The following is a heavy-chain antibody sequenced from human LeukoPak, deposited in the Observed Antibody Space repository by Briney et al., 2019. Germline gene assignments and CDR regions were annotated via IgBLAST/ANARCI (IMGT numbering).Heavy chain of an antibody. V-gene: IGHV4-34*01. CDR2: INHSGST. D-gene: IGHD6-13*01. J-gene: IGHJ5*02. Sequence: PSETLSLTCAVYGGSFSGYYWSWIRQPPGKGLEWIGEINHSGSTNYNPSLKSRVTISVDTSKNQFSLKLSSVTAADTAVYYCARGRMSIAAAGTRRGGWSDPWGQGTLVTVSS. CDR3: ARGRMSIAAAGTRRGGWSDP. CDR1: GGSFSGYY.